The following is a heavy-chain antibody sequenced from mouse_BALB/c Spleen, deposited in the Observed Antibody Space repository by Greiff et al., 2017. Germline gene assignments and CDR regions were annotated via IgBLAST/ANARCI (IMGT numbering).Heavy chain of an antibody. D-gene: IGHD1-2*01. Sequence: VQLQQSGAELVKPGASVKLSCTASGFNITDTYMHWVKQRPEQGLEWIGRIDPANGNTKYDPKFQGKATVTADTSSTTAYLQLSSLTSEDTAVYYCARRSLLRLGYFDYWGQGTTLTVSS. V-gene: IGHV14-3*02. CDR2: IDPANGNT. CDR1: GFNITDTY. CDR3: ARRSLLRLGYFDY. J-gene: IGHJ2*01.